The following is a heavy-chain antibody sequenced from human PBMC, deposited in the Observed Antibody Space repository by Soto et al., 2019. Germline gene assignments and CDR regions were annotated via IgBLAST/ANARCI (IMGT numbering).Heavy chain of an antibody. V-gene: IGHV1-3*01. Sequence: ASVKVSCKASGYTFTSYAMHWVRRAPGQRLEWMGWINAGNGNTKYSQKFQGRVTITRDTSASTAYMELSSLRSEDTAVYYCARVSSWYRSFDYWGQGTLVTVSS. CDR2: INAGNGNT. D-gene: IGHD6-13*01. CDR3: ARVSSWYRSFDY. J-gene: IGHJ4*02. CDR1: GYTFTSYA.